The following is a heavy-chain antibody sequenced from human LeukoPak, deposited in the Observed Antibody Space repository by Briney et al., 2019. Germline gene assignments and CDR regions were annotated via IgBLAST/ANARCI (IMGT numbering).Heavy chain of an antibody. CDR3: ARGPRNSSSYQYFRD. J-gene: IGHJ1*01. Sequence: GGSLRLSCAASGFTFSDYSMNWLRQASGKGPEWVSSISSSSAYIYFADSVKGRFTISRDNAKNSLSLQMNSLRADDTAVYHCARGPRNSSSYQYFRDWGQGTLVTVSS. CDR1: GFTFSDYS. CDR2: ISSSSAYI. D-gene: IGHD6-13*01. V-gene: IGHV3-21*06.